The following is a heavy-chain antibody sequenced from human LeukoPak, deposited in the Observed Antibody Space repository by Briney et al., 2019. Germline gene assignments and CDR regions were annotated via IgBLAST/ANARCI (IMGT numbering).Heavy chain of an antibody. J-gene: IGHJ2*01. CDR1: GFTFSSYA. V-gene: IGHV3-23*01. Sequence: GGSLRLSCAASGFTFSSYAMSWVRQPAGKGLEWVSAISGSGGSTYYADSVKGRFPISRDNYKNTLYLQMNSLRAEDTAVYYCAKVDPYYRERHSWGRGTLVSV. CDR2: ISGSGGST. CDR3: AKVDPYYRERHS. D-gene: IGHD3-10*01.